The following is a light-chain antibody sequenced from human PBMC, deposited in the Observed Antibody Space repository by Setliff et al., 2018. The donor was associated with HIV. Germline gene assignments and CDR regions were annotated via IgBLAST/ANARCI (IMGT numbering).Light chain of an antibody. CDR2: DVS. V-gene: IGLV2-14*03. J-gene: IGLJ1*01. Sequence: QSALTQPASVSGSPGQSITISCTGTSSDVGSYSYVSWYQQHPGKAPKLMIYDVSKRPSGVSNRYSGSKSGNTASLTISGLQAEDEADYYCSSYTSNNLYVFGTGTKVTVL. CDR3: SSYTSNNLYV. CDR1: SSDVGSYSY.